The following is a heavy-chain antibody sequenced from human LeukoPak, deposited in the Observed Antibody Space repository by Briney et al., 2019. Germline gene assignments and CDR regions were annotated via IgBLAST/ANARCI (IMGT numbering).Heavy chain of an antibody. J-gene: IGHJ4*02. V-gene: IGHV4-59*12. D-gene: IGHD3-22*01. Sequence: PSETLSLTCTVSGGSINNYYWSWIRQPPGKGLEWIGYIYYNGITNYSPSLKSRVTMSVDTSKNQFSLQVSSVTAADTAVYYCARFEKFYDSSIQYLDYWGQRALVTVYS. CDR1: GGSINNYY. CDR3: ARFEKFYDSSIQYLDY. CDR2: IYYNGIT.